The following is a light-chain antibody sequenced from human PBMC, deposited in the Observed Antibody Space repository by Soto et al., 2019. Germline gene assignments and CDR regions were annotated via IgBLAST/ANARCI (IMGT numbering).Light chain of an antibody. CDR1: SSDVGGYNY. J-gene: IGLJ2*01. V-gene: IGLV2-11*01. CDR2: DVN. CDR3: CSYAGSSTLV. Sequence: QSALTQPRSLSGSPGQSVTISCTGTSSDVGGYNYVSWYQHHPGRAPKLIIYDVNKRPSGVPDRFSGSKSGNTASLTISGLQAEDEADYYCCSYAGSSTLVFGGGTKLTVL.